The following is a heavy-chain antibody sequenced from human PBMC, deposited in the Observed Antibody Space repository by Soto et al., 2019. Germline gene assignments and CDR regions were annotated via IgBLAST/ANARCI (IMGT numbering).Heavy chain of an antibody. D-gene: IGHD6-19*01. CDR2: IYPRGRT. Sequence: QVQVQESGPGLVRPSEHLPLTCTLSGDSVPSLYGNGIRKPAGQGREWIGRIYPRGRTIYNPSLENRVSMSVDRSRDQVSLTFSSVTAADTALYYCARDEYSSPRGAFDLWGQGTLVTVSS. CDR1: GDSVPSLY. J-gene: IGHJ3*01. CDR3: ARDEYSSPRGAFDL. V-gene: IGHV4-4*07.